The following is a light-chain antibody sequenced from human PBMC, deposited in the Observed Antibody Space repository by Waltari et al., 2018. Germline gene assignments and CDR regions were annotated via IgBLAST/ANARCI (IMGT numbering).Light chain of an antibody. CDR1: QSVNWY. Sequence: EIVLTQSPATLSLSPGERATLSCSASQSVNWYLAWYQQRPGQAPRLLIYDTSNRATGIPARFSGSGSETDFTLTISILEPEDSAVYYCQQRRNWPLTFGGGTKVEIK. V-gene: IGKV3-11*01. CDR2: DTS. CDR3: QQRRNWPLT. J-gene: IGKJ4*01.